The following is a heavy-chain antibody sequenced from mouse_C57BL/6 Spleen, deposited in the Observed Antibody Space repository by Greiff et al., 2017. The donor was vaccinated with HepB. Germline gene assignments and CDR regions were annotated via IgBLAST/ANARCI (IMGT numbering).Heavy chain of an antibody. CDR3: ARRETTVVAYWYFDV. J-gene: IGHJ1*03. CDR2: IYWDDDK. V-gene: IGHV8-12*01. Sequence: QVTLKESGPGILQSSQTLSLTCSFSGFSLSTSGMGVSWIRQPSGKGLEWLAHIYWDDDKRYNPSLKSRLTISKDTSRNQVFLKITSVDTADTATYYCARRETTVVAYWYFDVWGTGTTVTVSS. D-gene: IGHD1-1*01. CDR1: GFSLSTSGMG.